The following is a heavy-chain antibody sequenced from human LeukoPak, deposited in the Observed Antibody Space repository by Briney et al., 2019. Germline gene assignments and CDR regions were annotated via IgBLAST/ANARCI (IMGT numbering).Heavy chain of an antibody. V-gene: IGHV4-34*01. J-gene: IGHJ4*02. CDR1: GGSFSGYY. CDR3: ARLGHCSSTSCYRKGRDY. Sequence: SKTLSLTCAVYGGSFSGYYWSWIRQPPGKGLEWIGEINHSGSTNYNPSLKSRVTISVDTSKNQFSLKLSSVTAADTAVYYCARLGHCSSTSCYRKGRDYWGQGTLVTVSS. D-gene: IGHD2-2*02. CDR2: INHSGST.